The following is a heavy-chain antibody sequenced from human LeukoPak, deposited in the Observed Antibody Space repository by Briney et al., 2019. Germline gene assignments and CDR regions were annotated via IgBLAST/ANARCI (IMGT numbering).Heavy chain of an antibody. CDR1: GYTFTGYY. CDR2: INPNSGGT. J-gene: IGHJ5*02. V-gene: IGHV1-2*06. D-gene: IGHD1-26*01. Sequence: ASVKVSCKASGYTFTGYYMHWVRQAPGQGLEWMGRINPNSGGTNYAQKFQGRVTMTRDTSISTAYMELSRLRSDDTAVYYCARDSLVRRAYWFDPWGQGTLVTVSS. CDR3: ARDSLVRRAYWFDP.